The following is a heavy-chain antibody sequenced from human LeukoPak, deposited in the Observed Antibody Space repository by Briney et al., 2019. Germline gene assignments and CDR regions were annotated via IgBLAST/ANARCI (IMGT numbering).Heavy chain of an antibody. J-gene: IGHJ4*02. CDR3: AREVSYDSSGYYFDY. CDR2: IYYSGST. D-gene: IGHD3-22*01. V-gene: IGHV4-31*03. CDR1: GGSISSGGFY. Sequence: SQTLSLTCTVSGGSISSGGFYWSWIRQHPGMGLEWIGYIYYSGSTYYNPSLKSRVTISVDTSKNQFSLKLSSVTAADTAVYYCAREVSYDSSGYYFDYWGQGTLVTVSS.